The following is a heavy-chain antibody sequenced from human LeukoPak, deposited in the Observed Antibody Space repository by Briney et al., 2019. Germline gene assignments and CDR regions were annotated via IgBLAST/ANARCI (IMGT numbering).Heavy chain of an antibody. D-gene: IGHD2-15*01. Sequence: SETLSLTCAVSGYSISSGYYWGWIRRPPGKGREGIGNIYHSGSTYYNPSLTSRVTISVDTSNNPFSLKLSSVTAADTAVYYCARVVAATWVDYWGQGTLVTVSS. CDR1: GYSISSGYY. CDR2: IYHSGST. CDR3: ARVVAATWVDY. J-gene: IGHJ4*02. V-gene: IGHV4-38-2*01.